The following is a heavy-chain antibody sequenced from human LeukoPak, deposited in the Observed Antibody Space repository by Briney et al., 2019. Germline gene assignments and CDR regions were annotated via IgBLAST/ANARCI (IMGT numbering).Heavy chain of an antibody. J-gene: IGHJ5*02. CDR2: IYYSGST. CDR3: ARDTLGGKKGSWFDP. CDR1: GGSISSYY. D-gene: IGHD4-23*01. Sequence: SETLSLTCTVSGGSISSYYWSWIRQPPGKGLEWIGYIYYSGSTNYNPSLKSRVTISVDTSKNQFSLKLSSVTAADTAVYYCARDTLGGKKGSWFDPWGQGTLVTVSS. V-gene: IGHV4-59*01.